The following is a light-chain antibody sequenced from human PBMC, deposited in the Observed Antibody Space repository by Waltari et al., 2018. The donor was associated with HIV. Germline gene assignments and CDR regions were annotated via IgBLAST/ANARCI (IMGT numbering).Light chain of an antibody. V-gene: IGLV2-8*01. CDR1: NSDIGTYDY. CDR2: EVT. Sequence: QSALTQPPSASGSPGQSLPLSCTGTNSDIGTYDYVSCYQQHPGKAPKLVISEVTKRPSGVSDRFSGSKSGNTAFLTVSGLQAEDEADYYCSSFANRDGFYVLFGGGTRLTVL. J-gene: IGLJ2*01. CDR3: SSFANRDGFYVL.